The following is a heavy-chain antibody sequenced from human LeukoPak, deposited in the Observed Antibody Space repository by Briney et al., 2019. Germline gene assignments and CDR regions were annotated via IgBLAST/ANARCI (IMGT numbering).Heavy chain of an antibody. D-gene: IGHD4-23*01. Sequence: PGGSLRLSCAASGFTFSSYGMHWVRQAPGKGLEWVAFIRYDESGKYYADSVKGRFTISRDNAKNSLSLQMSRLRAEDTAVYYCARGGRHDYDGRPPDYWGQGTLVTVSS. J-gene: IGHJ4*02. CDR3: ARGGRHDYDGRPPDY. CDR1: GFTFSSYG. V-gene: IGHV3-30*02. CDR2: IRYDESGK.